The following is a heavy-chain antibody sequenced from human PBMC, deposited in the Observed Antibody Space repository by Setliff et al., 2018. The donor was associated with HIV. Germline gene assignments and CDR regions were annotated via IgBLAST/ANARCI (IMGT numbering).Heavy chain of an antibody. CDR2: IHHSGNT. CDR3: VREGVRRGLGSGSFRYRAYYFDQ. J-gene: IGHJ4*02. D-gene: IGHD3-10*01. CDR1: DGSISTGSYY. Sequence: SETLSLTCTVADGSISTGSYYWGWIRQPPGRGLEWIGAIHHSGNTYYNPSLKSRVTISVDTSKNQFSLNLRSVTAADTAVYYCVREGVRRGLGSGSFRYRAYYFDQWGQGTLVTVSS. V-gene: IGHV4-39*07.